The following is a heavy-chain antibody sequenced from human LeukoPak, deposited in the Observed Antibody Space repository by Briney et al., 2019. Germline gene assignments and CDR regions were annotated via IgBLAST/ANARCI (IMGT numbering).Heavy chain of an antibody. CDR3: ARVVGDIVVVPAAIIGDYYYYYYMDV. CDR2: IYTSGST. J-gene: IGHJ6*03. D-gene: IGHD2-2*01. Sequence: TSETLSLTCTVSGGSISSYYWSWIRQPAGKGLEWIGRIYTSGSTNYNPSLKSRVTMSVDTSKNQFSLKLSSVTAADTAVYYCARVVGDIVVVPAAIIGDYYYYYYMDVWGKGTTVTISS. CDR1: GGSISSYY. V-gene: IGHV4-4*07.